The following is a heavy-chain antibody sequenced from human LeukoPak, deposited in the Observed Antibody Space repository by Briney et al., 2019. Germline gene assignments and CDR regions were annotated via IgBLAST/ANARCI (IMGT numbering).Heavy chain of an antibody. J-gene: IGHJ5*02. V-gene: IGHV1-2*02. D-gene: IGHD5-24*01. CDR2: INPNSGGT. CDR3: ARVVGDGYNFFDWFDP. CDR1: GYTFTGYY. Sequence: ASVKVSCKASGYTFTGYYMHWVRLAPGQGLEWMGWINPNSGGTNYAQKFQGRVTMTRDTSISTAYMELSRLRSDDTAVYYCARVVGDGYNFFDWFDPWGQGTLVTVSS.